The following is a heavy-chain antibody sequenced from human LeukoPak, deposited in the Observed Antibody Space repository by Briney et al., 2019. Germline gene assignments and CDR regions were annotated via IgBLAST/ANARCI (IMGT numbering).Heavy chain of an antibody. CDR1: GFTFSSYG. CDR3: ATEGSFDY. V-gene: IGHV3-30*03. J-gene: IGHJ4*02. Sequence: GGSLRLCCAASGFTFSSYGMHWVRQAPGKGLEWVAVISFDASNKYYADSVKGRFTISRDNSKNTLYLQMNSLRAEDAAVYYCATEGSFDYWGQGTLVTVSS. CDR2: ISFDASNK.